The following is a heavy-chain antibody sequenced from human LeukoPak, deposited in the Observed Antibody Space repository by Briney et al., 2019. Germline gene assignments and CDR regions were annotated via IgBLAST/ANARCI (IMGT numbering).Heavy chain of an antibody. D-gene: IGHD6-19*01. CDR3: AKGQLAGAASMDN. CDR1: GFIFSSYA. J-gene: IGHJ4*02. V-gene: IGHV3-23*01. CDR2: ISGGGSTT. Sequence: AGGSLRLSCAASGFIFSSYAMNWVRQAPGKGLEWVSAISGGGSTTYYAGSVKSRFTLSRDNSKNTLYLQMNSLRVEDTAVYYRAKGQLAGAASMDNWGQGTLATVSS.